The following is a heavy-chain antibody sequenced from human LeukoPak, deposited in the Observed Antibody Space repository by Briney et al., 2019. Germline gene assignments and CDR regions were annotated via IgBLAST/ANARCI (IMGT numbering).Heavy chain of an antibody. D-gene: IGHD6-6*01. Sequence: PSETLSLTCTVSGGSINSYYWSWIRQPPGKGLEWIGEIHHSGSTNYNPSLKSRVTISVDKSKNQFSLKLTSVTAADTAVYYCARDDSSSSLDYWGQGTLVAVSA. CDR3: ARDDSSSSLDY. J-gene: IGHJ4*02. CDR1: GGSINSYY. CDR2: IHHSGST. V-gene: IGHV4-59*12.